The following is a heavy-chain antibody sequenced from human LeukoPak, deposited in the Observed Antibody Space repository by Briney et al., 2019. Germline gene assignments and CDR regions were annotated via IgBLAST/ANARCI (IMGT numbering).Heavy chain of an antibody. D-gene: IGHD6-13*01. CDR2: ISSSSSYI. CDR3: AREGLLRQLGSYMDV. J-gene: IGHJ6*03. CDR1: RFTFSSYS. Sequence: GGSLRLSCAASRFTFSSYSMNWVRQAPGKGLEWVSSISSSSSYIYYADSVKGRFTISRDNAKNSLYLQMNSLRAEDTAVYYCAREGLLRQLGSYMDVWGKGTTVTVSS. V-gene: IGHV3-21*01.